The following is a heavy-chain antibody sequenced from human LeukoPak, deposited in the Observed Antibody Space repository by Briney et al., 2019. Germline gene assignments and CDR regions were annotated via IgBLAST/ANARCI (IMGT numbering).Heavy chain of an antibody. CDR3: ARHGYSGYSYYFDY. J-gene: IGHJ4*02. D-gene: IGHD5-12*01. CDR2: IYYSGST. CDR1: GGSFSGYY. Sequence: PSETLSLTCAVYGGSFSGYYWSWIRQPPGKGPEWIGSIYYSGSTYYNPSLKSRVTISVDTSKNQFSLKLSSVTAADTAVYYCARHGYSGYSYYFDYWGQGTLVTVSS. V-gene: IGHV4-34*01.